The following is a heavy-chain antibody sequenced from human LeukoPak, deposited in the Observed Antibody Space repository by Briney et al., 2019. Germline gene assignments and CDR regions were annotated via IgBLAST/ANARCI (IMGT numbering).Heavy chain of an antibody. V-gene: IGHV4-61*02. J-gene: IGHJ4*02. CDR2: ISSSGST. Sequence: SETLSLTCTVSGDSISSGDYYWSWIRKPAGKRLEWIGRISSSGSTNYNPSLKSRVTISVDTSKNQCSLKLSSVTAADTAVYYCARALRYCSGGSCYGARARWGYFDYWGQGTLVTVSS. CDR1: GDSISSGDYY. CDR3: ARALRYCSGGSCYGARARWGYFDY. D-gene: IGHD2-15*01.